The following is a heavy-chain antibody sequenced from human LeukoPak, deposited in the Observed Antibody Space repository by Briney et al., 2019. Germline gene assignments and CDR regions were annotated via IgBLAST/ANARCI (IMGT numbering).Heavy chain of an antibody. V-gene: IGHV3-23*01. D-gene: IGHD3-10*01. Sequence: GGSLRLSCAASGFTFSIYAMSWVRQAPGKGLEWVSVISGSGGSTYYADSVKGRFTISRDNSKNTLYLQMNSLRAEDTAVYYCARGQDYYGSGSYCPSDYWGQGTLVTVSS. CDR3: ARGQDYYGSGSYCPSDY. CDR2: ISGSGGST. CDR1: GFTFSIYA. J-gene: IGHJ4*02.